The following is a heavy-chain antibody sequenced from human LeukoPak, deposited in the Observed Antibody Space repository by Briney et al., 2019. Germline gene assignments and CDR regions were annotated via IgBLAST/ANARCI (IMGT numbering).Heavy chain of an antibody. Sequence: GGSLRLSCAASGFTFSTSGMTWVRQAPGKGLEWVSVIYSGGSTYYADSVKGRFTISRDNSKNTLYLQMNSLRAEDTAVYYCARDTGGYSYGPAFDYWGQGTLVTVSS. CDR1: GFTFSTSG. D-gene: IGHD5-18*01. CDR3: ARDTGGYSYGPAFDY. V-gene: IGHV3-66*01. CDR2: IYSGGST. J-gene: IGHJ4*02.